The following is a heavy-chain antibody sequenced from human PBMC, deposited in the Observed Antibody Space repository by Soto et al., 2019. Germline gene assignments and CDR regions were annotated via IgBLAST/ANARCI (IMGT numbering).Heavy chain of an antibody. CDR2: IYYSGST. CDR1: GGSISSGGYY. D-gene: IGHD2-2*02. J-gene: IGHJ5*02. CDR3: ARRIIVVVPAAINLVDNWFDP. Sequence: QVQLQESGPGLVKPSQTLSLTCTVSGGSISSGGYYWSWIRQHPGKGLEWIGYIYYSGSTYYNPSLKSRVTISVDTSKNRFSLKLSCVTAADTAAYYCARRIIVVVPAAINLVDNWFDPWGQGTLVTVSS. V-gene: IGHV4-31*03.